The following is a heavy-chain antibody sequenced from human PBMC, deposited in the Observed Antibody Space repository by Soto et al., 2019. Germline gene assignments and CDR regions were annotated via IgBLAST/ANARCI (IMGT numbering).Heavy chain of an antibody. CDR3: ARGYYDFWSGYYTFEYYFDY. Sequence: QVQLVQSGAEVKKPGASVKVSCKASGYTFTGYYMHWVRQAPGQGLEWMGWINPNSGGTNYAQKFQGWVTMTRDTSISTAYMELSRLRSHETAVYYCARGYYDFWSGYYTFEYYFDYWGQGTLVTVSS. CDR2: INPNSGGT. CDR1: GYTFTGYY. D-gene: IGHD3-3*01. J-gene: IGHJ4*02. V-gene: IGHV1-2*04.